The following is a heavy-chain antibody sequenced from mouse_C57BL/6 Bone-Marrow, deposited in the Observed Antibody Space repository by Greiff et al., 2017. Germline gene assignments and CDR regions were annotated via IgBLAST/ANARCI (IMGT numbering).Heavy chain of an antibody. CDR1: GYTFTSYW. J-gene: IGHJ2*01. V-gene: IGHV1-59*01. CDR3: ARDAYYDVSSSSYYFDY. Sequence: QVQLQQPGAELVRPGTSVKLSCKASGYTFTSYWMHWVKQRPGQGLEWIGVIDPSDSYTNYNQKFKGKATLTVDTSSSTAYMQLSSLTSEDSAVYYCARDAYYDVSSSSYYFDYWGQGTTLTVSS. D-gene: IGHD1-1*01. CDR2: IDPSDSYT.